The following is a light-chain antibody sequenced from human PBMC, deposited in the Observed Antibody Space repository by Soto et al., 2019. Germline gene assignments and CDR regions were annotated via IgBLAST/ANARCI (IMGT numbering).Light chain of an antibody. CDR2: GAS. CDR3: QQYNNWALA. V-gene: IGKV3-15*01. Sequence: EIVMTQSPATLSVSPGERATISCSSSQSVSSNLAWYQQKPGQAPRLLIYGASTRATGIPARFSGSGSGTEFTLTISSLRSEDFAVYYCQQYNNWALAFGQGTKVEIK. J-gene: IGKJ1*01. CDR1: QSVSSN.